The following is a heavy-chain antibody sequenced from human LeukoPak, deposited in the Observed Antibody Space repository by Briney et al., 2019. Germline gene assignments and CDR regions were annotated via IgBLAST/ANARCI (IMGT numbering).Heavy chain of an antibody. J-gene: IGHJ4*02. CDR1: GFTFDDYA. CDR3: AKDMMRRGSLAIDY. CDR2: ISWNSGSI. V-gene: IGHV3-9*01. D-gene: IGHD1-26*01. Sequence: GRSLRLSCAASGFTFDDYAMHWVRQAPGKGLEWVSGISWNSGSIGYADSVKGRFTISRDNAKNSLYLQMNSLRAEDTALYYCAKDMMRRGSLAIDYWGQGTLVTVSS.